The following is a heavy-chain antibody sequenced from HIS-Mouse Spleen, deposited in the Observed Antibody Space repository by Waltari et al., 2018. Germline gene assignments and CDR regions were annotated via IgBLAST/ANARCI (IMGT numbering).Heavy chain of an antibody. CDR1: GGSISSSSYY. Sequence: QLQLQESGPGLVKPSETLSLTCTVSGGSISSSSYYWGWIRQPPGKGLEWIGSIYYSGSTSYNPSLKGRVTISVDTSKNQFSLKLSSVTAADTAVYYCARDYGDNWFDPWGQGTLVTVSS. CDR2: IYYSGST. V-gene: IGHV4-39*07. D-gene: IGHD4-17*01. J-gene: IGHJ5*02. CDR3: ARDYGDNWFDP.